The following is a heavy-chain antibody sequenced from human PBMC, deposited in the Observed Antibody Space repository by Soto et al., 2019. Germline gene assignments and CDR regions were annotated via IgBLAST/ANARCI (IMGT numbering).Heavy chain of an antibody. Sequence: PSETLSLTCSVSGGFVSSSSYSWGWIRQSPGKGLEWIGTMYSSENTYYNPSLLSRVTISVDTPKNEFSLRLSSVTATDTAVYYCASTRYYYDSSGPFDYWGQGTLVTVSS. D-gene: IGHD3-22*01. CDR1: GGFVSSSSYS. J-gene: IGHJ4*02. CDR3: ASTRYYYDSSGPFDY. CDR2: MYSSENT. V-gene: IGHV4-39*01.